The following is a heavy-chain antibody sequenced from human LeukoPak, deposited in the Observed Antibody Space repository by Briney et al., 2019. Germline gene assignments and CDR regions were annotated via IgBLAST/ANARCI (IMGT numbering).Heavy chain of an antibody. D-gene: IGHD2-15*01. CDR2: IWYDGSRK. V-gene: IGHV3-33*01. J-gene: IGHJ3*02. Sequence: GGSLRLSCAASGFTFSSYGMHWVRQAPGKGLDWVAVIWYDGSRKYYADSVRGRFTISRDNSKNILDLQMNSLRVDDTAVYYCTRVGARYCSGGSCPKDAFDIWGQGTMVTVSS. CDR3: TRVGARYCSGGSCPKDAFDI. CDR1: GFTFSSYG.